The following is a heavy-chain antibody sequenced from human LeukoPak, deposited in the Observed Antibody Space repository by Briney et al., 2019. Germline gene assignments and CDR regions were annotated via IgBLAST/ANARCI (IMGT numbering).Heavy chain of an antibody. CDR1: GFTFSSYG. CDR3: VTSRITGTYNRFYL. J-gene: IGHJ5*02. Sequence: QAGGSLRLSCAASGFTFSSYGMHWLRQAPGKGLEWVAFIRYDGSNKYYADSVKGRFTISRDNSKNTLYLQMNSLRAEDTAVYYCVTSRITGTYNRFYLLGQGTLVTVSS. V-gene: IGHV3-30*02. CDR2: IRYDGSNK. D-gene: IGHD1-7*01.